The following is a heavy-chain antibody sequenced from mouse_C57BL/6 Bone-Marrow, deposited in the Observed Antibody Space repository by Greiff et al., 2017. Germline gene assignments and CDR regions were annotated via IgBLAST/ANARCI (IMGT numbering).Heavy chain of an antibody. J-gene: IGHJ3*01. V-gene: IGHV5-9*01. CDR2: ISGGGGNT. CDR1: GFTFSSYT. CDR3: ASSYYSNYDPTWFAY. Sequence: EVKVEESGGGLVKPGGSLKLSCAASGFTFSSYTMSWVRQTPEKRLEWVATISGGGGNTYYPDSVKGRFTISRDNAKNTLYLQMSSLRSEDTALYYCASSYYSNYDPTWFAYWGQGTLVTVSA. D-gene: IGHD2-5*01.